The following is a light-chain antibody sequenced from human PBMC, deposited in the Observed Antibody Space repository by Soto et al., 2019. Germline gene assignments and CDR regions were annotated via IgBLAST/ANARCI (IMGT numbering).Light chain of an antibody. J-gene: IGLJ2*01. CDR1: SNDIGAYDY. CDR3: SSYTSVIAVV. CDR2: DVT. V-gene: IGLV2-14*03. Sequence: QSALTQPASVSGSPGQSITISCTGTSNDIGAYDYVSWYQQHPGKAPKLLIFDVTYRPSGVSDRFSGSKSGRTASLTISGLQSEDEADYYCSSYTSVIAVVFGGGTKLTVL.